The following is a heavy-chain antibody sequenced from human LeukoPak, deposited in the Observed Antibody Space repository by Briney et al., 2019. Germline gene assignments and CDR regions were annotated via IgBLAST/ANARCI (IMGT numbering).Heavy chain of an antibody. V-gene: IGHV3-21*01. CDR2: ISSSSSYI. D-gene: IGHD5-18*01. CDR1: GFTFSSYS. J-gene: IGHJ4*02. Sequence: GGSLRLSCAASGFTFSSYSMNWVRQAPGKGLEWVSSISSSSSYIYYADSVRGRFTISRGNAKNSLYLQMNSLRAEDTAVYYCARDQDTAMLFDYWGQGTLVTVSS. CDR3: ARDQDTAMLFDY.